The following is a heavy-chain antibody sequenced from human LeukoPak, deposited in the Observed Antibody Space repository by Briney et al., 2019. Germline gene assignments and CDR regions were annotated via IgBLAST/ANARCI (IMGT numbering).Heavy chain of an antibody. CDR2: IDSDGSST. D-gene: IGHD3-10*01. CDR3: ARVNDEGIFLWFGELGGGAFDI. J-gene: IGHJ3*02. CDR1: GFTLSSYW. V-gene: IGHV3-74*01. Sequence: GGSLRLSCAASGFTLSSYWMFWVRQAPGKGLEWVSRIDSDGSSTIYADSVKGRFTISRDNAKKSLYLQMNSLRAEDTAVYYCARVNDEGIFLWFGELGGGAFDIWGQGTMVTVSS.